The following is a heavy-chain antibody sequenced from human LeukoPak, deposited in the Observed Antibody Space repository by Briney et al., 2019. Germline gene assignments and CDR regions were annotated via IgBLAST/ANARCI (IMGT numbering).Heavy chain of an antibody. J-gene: IGHJ4*02. CDR2: ISTSGTTI. V-gene: IGHV3-48*03. CDR1: GFTFSSYE. D-gene: IGHD6-19*01. Sequence: GGSLRLSCAASGFTFSSYEMNWVRQAPGKGLEWVSCISTSGTTIYYADSVKGRFTISRDNAKNSLYLQMNSLRAEDTAVYYCARGPQGLVRHYFDYWGQGILVTVSS. CDR3: ARGPQGLVRHYFDY.